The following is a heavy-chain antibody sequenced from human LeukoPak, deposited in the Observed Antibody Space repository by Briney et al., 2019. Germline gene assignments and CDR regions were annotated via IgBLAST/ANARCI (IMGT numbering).Heavy chain of an antibody. CDR1: GFTFRTYT. Sequence: GGSLRLSCAASGFTFRTYTLNWVRQAPGKGLEWVSVIYSGGSTYYADSVKGRFTISRDNSKNTLYLQMNSLRAEDTAVYYCARSIQLWSPVDYWGQGTLVTVSS. CDR2: IYSGGST. CDR3: ARSIQLWSPVDY. V-gene: IGHV3-53*01. D-gene: IGHD5-18*01. J-gene: IGHJ4*02.